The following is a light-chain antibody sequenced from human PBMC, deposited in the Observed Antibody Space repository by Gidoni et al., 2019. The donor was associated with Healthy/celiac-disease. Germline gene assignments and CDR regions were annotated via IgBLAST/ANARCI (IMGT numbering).Light chain of an antibody. V-gene: IGLV3-27*01. CDR1: VLAKKH. Sequence: SYELTQPSSVSVSPGQPARITCSGDVLAKKHARWSQQKPGQAPVLMIYKDSERPSGIPERFSGSSSGTTVTLTIGGAQFEEEADYYCYSAADNNLNWVFGGGTKLTVL. CDR3: YSAADNNLNWV. J-gene: IGLJ3*02. CDR2: KDS.